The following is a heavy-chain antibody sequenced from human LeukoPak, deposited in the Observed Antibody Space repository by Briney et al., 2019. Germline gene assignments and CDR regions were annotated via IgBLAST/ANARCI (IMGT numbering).Heavy chain of an antibody. CDR1: GFTFSSYA. J-gene: IGHJ4*02. D-gene: IGHD3-10*01. CDR2: ISGSGGST. Sequence: GGSLRLSCAASGFTFSSYAMSWVRQAPGKGLEWVSAISGSGGSTYYADSVKGRFTISRDNSKNTLYLQMNSLRAEDTAVYYCAKTGGGSGSISPLARPFDYWGQGTLVTVSS. CDR3: AKTGGGSGSISPLARPFDY. V-gene: IGHV3-23*01.